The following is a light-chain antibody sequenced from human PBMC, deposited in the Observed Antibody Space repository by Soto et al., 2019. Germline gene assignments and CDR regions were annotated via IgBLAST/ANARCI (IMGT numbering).Light chain of an antibody. CDR1: QGISSS. V-gene: IGKV1-8*01. CDR2: AAS. J-gene: IGKJ1*01. CDR3: QQYYSYPRA. Sequence: AIRMTQSPSSLSASTGDRVTISCRASQGISSSLAWYQKKPGKAPKLLIYAASTLQSGVPSRFSGSGSWTDFTLTISCLQAADFAPYDGQQYYSYPRAVGKRNKVDSK.